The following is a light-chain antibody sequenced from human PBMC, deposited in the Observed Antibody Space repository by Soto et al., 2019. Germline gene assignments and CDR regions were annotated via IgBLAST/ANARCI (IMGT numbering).Light chain of an antibody. CDR3: CSYAGSSDVV. CDR2: EAT. V-gene: IGLV2-23*01. CDR1: SSDVVSSNL. Sequence: QSALTQPASVSGSPGQSITISCTGTSSDVVSSNLVSWYQQHPGKAPKLIIYEATKRPSGVSDRFSGSKSDNTASLTISGLQAEDEADYYCCSYAGSSDVVFGGGTKLTAL. J-gene: IGLJ2*01.